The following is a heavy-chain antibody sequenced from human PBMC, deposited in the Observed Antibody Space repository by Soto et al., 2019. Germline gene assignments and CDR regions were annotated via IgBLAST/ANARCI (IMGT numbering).Heavy chain of an antibody. CDR1: GGSISSYY. V-gene: IGHV4-59*08. Sequence: PSDTLSLTCTASGGSISSYYWSWIRQPPGKGLEWIGYIYYSGSTNYNPSLKSRVTISVDTSKNQFSLKLSSVTAADTDVYYCARRYGSCFDYWGQGTLVNVSS. D-gene: IGHD5-18*01. CDR2: IYYSGST. J-gene: IGHJ4*02. CDR3: ARRYGSCFDY.